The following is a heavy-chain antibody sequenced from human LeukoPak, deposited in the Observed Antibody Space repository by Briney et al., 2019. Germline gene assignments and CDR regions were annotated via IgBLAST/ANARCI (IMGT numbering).Heavy chain of an antibody. V-gene: IGHV3-23*01. CDR2: ISGSGAST. Sequence: GGSLRLSCAASGFTFSSYAMSWVRQAPGEGLEWVSSISGSGASTYYADSVKGRFTISRDNSKNTLYLQMNSLRDEDTAVYYCAKSEQQYCSGGSCYRSGYFDYWGQGTLVTVSS. J-gene: IGHJ4*02. D-gene: IGHD2-15*01. CDR1: GFTFSSYA. CDR3: AKSEQQYCSGGSCYRSGYFDY.